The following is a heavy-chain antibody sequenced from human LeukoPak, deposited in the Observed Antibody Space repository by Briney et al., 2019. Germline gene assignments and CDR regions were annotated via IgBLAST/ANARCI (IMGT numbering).Heavy chain of an antibody. D-gene: IGHD6-13*01. CDR3: ARAPLIGYSSSWYPTAGAFDI. CDR2: IYYSGST. J-gene: IGHJ3*02. CDR1: GYSISSSSHY. V-gene: IGHV4-39*07. Sequence: PSETLSLTCTVSGYSISSSSHYWGWIRQPPGKGLEWIGSIYYSGSTYYNPSLKSRVTISVDTSKNQFSLKLSSVTAADTAVYYCARAPLIGYSSSWYPTAGAFDIWGQGTMVAVS.